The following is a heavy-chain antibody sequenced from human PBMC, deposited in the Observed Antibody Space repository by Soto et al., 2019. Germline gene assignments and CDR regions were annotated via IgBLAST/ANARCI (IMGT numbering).Heavy chain of an antibody. CDR1: GFIVSSKY. CDR2: IYTGGST. D-gene: IGHD3-16*01. V-gene: IGHV3-53*01. Sequence: GGSLRLSCAVSGFIVSSKYMTWVRQAPGKGLEWGSVIYTGGSTHYADSARGRFTISRDSSKNTLYLQMNSLRAEDAAVYYCTTYTGYGMDVWGQGTTVTVSS. J-gene: IGHJ6*02. CDR3: TTYTGYGMDV.